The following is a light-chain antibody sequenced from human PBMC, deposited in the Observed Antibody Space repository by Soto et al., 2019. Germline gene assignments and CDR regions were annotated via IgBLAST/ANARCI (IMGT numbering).Light chain of an antibody. CDR3: QQRSNWPIT. Sequence: EIGMNQSPATLSVNTGEGDTLPCRASQSVSNNLAWYQQKPGQAPRLLIYDASNRATGIPARFSGSGSGTDFTLTISSLEPEDFAIYYCQQRSNWPITFGQGTRLEIK. CDR2: DAS. CDR1: QSVSNN. V-gene: IGKV3-11*01. J-gene: IGKJ5*01.